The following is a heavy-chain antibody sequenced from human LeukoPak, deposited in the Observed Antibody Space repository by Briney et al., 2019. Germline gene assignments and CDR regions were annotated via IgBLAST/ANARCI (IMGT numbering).Heavy chain of an antibody. Sequence: SETLSLTCAVSGGSISTINWWTWVRQPPGKGLEWIGEIYHSGSPNYNPSLKSRVTISVDKSKNQFSLKLNSVTAADTAVYFCARAPPNYYYGMDVWGQGTSVTVSS. CDR3: ARAPPNYYYGMDV. V-gene: IGHV4-4*02. J-gene: IGHJ6*02. CDR2: IYHSGSP. CDR1: GGSISTINW.